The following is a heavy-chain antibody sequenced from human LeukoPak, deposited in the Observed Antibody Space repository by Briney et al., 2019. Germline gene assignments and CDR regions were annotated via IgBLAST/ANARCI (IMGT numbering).Heavy chain of an antibody. CDR3: ARGAFQGSSWFDY. V-gene: IGHV1-2*02. CDR1: GYTFTGYY. D-gene: IGHD6-13*01. CDR2: INPSSGGT. Sequence: GASVKVSCKASGYTFTGYYMHWVRQAAGQGLEWMGWINPSSGGTNYAQNFQGGVTMTRDTSISTAYMELSRLRSDDTAVYYCARGAFQGSSWFDYWGQGTLVTVSS. J-gene: IGHJ4*02.